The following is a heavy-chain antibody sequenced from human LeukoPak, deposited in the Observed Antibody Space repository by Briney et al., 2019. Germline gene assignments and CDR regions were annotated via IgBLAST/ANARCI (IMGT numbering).Heavy chain of an antibody. CDR2: ISSRGSTK. J-gene: IGHJ4*02. CDR3: ARDDVDTAMVSFDY. V-gene: IGHV3-48*03. CDR1: GFTFSSYE. Sequence: GGSLRLSCAASGFTFSSYEMNWVRQAPGKGLEWVSCISSRGSTKYYADSVKGRFTISRDNAKNSLYLQMNSPRAEDTAVYYCARDDVDTAMVSFDYWGQGTLVTVSS. D-gene: IGHD5-18*01.